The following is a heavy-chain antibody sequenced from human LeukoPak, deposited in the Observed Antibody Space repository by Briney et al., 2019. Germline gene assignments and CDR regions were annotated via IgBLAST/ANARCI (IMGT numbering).Heavy chain of an antibody. Sequence: KPSETLSLTCAVYGGSFSGYYWSWIRQPPGKGLEWIGEINHSGSTNYNPSLKSRVTISVDTSKNQFSLKLSSVTAAHTAVYYCARGDRPGYDYWGQGTLVTVSS. CDR3: ARGDRPGYDY. J-gene: IGHJ4*02. CDR1: GGSFSGYY. V-gene: IGHV4-34*01. CDR2: INHSGST. D-gene: IGHD1-14*01.